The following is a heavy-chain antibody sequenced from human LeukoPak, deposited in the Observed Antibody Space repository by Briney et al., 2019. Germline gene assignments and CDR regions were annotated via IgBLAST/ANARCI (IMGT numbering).Heavy chain of an antibody. J-gene: IGHJ3*02. D-gene: IGHD3-22*01. V-gene: IGHV3-23*01. CDR3: AKDLFFDDSSGYYYLRGAFDI. Sequence: GGSLRLSCAASGFTFYNYALSWVRQAPGKGLEWVSAIDETGAGTSYADSVKGRFTISRDNSKNTLYLQMNSLRAEDTAVYYCAKDLFFDDSSGYYYLRGAFDIWGQGTMVTVSS. CDR2: IDETGAGT. CDR1: GFTFYNYA.